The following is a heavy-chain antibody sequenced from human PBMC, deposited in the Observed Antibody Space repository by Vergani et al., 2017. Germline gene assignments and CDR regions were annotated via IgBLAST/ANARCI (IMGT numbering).Heavy chain of an antibody. CDR3: ARGRPAGGGGFAP. CDR1: GGSISSGSYY. J-gene: IGHJ5*02. V-gene: IGHV4-31*03. D-gene: IGHD3-16*01. Sequence: QVQLQESGPGLVKPSQTLSLTCTVSGGSISSGSYYWSWIRQHPGKGLEWIGYIYYSGNTYYNPSLKSRVTLSIDTSKNQFSLKLSSVTAADTAVYYCARGRPAGGGGFAPWGQGTLVTVSS. CDR2: IYYSGNT.